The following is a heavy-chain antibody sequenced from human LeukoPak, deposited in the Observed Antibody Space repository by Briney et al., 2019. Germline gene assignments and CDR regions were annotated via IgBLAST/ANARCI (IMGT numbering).Heavy chain of an antibody. J-gene: IGHJ4*02. Sequence: PSETLSLTCAVYGGSFSGYYWSWIRQPPGRGLEWIGGINHSGSTNYNPSLKSRVTISVDTSKNQFSLKLSSGTGADTAVYYCARGEGYYDSSGYYPALYYFDYWGQGTLVTVSS. CDR2: INHSGST. CDR3: ARGEGYYDSSGYYPALYYFDY. D-gene: IGHD3-22*01. V-gene: IGHV4-34*01. CDR1: GGSFSGYY.